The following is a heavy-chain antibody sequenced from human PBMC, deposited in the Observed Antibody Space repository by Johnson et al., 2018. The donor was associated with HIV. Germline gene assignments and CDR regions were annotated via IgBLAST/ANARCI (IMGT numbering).Heavy chain of an antibody. CDR3: TTDLVPAAKEPVVVGGAFDI. Sequence: VQLVESGGGLVQPGGSLRLSCAASGFTFSNAWMSWVRQAPGKGLEWVGRITSKTDGGTTDYAAPVKGRFTISRDDSKNTLYLQMNSLKTEDTAVYYCTTDLVPAAKEPVVVGGAFDIWGQGTMVTVSS. CDR2: ITSKTDGGTT. V-gene: IGHV3-15*01. J-gene: IGHJ3*02. D-gene: IGHD2-2*01. CDR1: GFTFSNAW.